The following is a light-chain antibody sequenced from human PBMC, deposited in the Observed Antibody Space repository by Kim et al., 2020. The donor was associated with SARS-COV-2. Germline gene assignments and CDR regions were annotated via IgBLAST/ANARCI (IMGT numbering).Light chain of an antibody. J-gene: IGLJ2*01. CDR2: DVT. CDR3: TSSGSGDTVI. V-gene: IGLV2-14*03. CDR1: SRDIGAYNY. Sequence: QSALTQPASVSGSPGQSITISCTGTSRDIGAYNYVSWYQQYPGKAPKLIIYDVTDRPSGVSTRFSGSKSGNTASLTISGLQAEDEADYYCTSSGSGDTVIFGGGTQLPVL.